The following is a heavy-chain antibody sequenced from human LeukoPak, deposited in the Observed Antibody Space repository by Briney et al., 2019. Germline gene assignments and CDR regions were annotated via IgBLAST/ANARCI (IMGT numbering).Heavy chain of an antibody. V-gene: IGHV1-69*06. D-gene: IGHD3-10*01. Sequence: SVTVSCKASGCTLSSYAISWLRQAPPQPIEWMGGIIPHFGKSNYAQKSQGRVTITADKSTSTAYMELSSLSSEDTAVYSCASTPSPYGSGSYCHDAFDIWGQGTMVTVSS. CDR2: IIPHFGKS. J-gene: IGHJ3*02. CDR1: GCTLSSYA. CDR3: ASTPSPYGSGSYCHDAFDI.